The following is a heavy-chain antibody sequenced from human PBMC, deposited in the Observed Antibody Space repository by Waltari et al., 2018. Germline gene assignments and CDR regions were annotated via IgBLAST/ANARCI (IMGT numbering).Heavy chain of an antibody. CDR2: IYRSGTT. D-gene: IGHD4-4*01. J-gene: IGHJ4*02. V-gene: IGHV4-38-2*01. CDR1: GYSISSGCY. CDR3: TRRYTRRDYSPFDF. Sequence: QVQLQESGPGLVRPSEILSLTCGVSGYSISSGCYWGWIRPPPGKGLEWIGSIYRSGTTYYNPSLKSRVTMSVDTSKNQFSLKMSPVTAADTAVYYCTRRYTRRDYSPFDFWGQGTLVTVSS.